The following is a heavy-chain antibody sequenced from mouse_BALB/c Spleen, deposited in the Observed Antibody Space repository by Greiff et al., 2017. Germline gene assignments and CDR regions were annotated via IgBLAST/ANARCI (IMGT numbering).Heavy chain of an antibody. CDR1: GFTFSSYG. Sequence: VQLKESGGGLVQPGGSLKLSCAASGFTFSSYGMSWVRQTPDKRLELVATINSNGGSTYYPDSVKGRFTISRDNAKNTLYLQMSSLKSEDTAMYYCARDYYGSSPYYYAMDYWGQGTSVTVSS. CDR2: INSNGGST. D-gene: IGHD1-1*01. CDR3: ARDYYGSSPYYYAMDY. J-gene: IGHJ4*01. V-gene: IGHV5-6-3*01.